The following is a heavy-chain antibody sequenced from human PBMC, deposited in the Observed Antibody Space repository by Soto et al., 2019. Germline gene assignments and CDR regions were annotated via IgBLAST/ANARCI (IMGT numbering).Heavy chain of an antibody. V-gene: IGHV1-69*06. CDR1: GGTFSSYA. Sequence: ASVKVSCKASGGTFSSYAISWVRQAPGQGLEWMGGIIPIFGTANYAQKFQGRVTITADKSTSTAYMELSSLRSEDTAVYYCARGVYDILTGSYYYYYYGMDVWGQGTTVTVSS. CDR3: ARGVYDILTGSYYYYYYGMDV. CDR2: IIPIFGTA. D-gene: IGHD3-9*01. J-gene: IGHJ6*02.